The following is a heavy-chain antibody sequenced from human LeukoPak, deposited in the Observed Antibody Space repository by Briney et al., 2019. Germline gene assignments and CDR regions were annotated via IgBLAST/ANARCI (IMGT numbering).Heavy chain of an antibody. Sequence: ASVKVSCKASGGTFSSYAISWVRQAPGQGLEWMGGIIPIFGTANYAQKFQGRVTITADESTSTAYMELSSLRSEDTAVYYCARAGNDAVWAWLGMDVWGKGTTVTVSS. CDR1: GGTFSSYA. J-gene: IGHJ6*04. CDR3: ARAGNDAVWAWLGMDV. D-gene: IGHD2-8*01. V-gene: IGHV1-69*13. CDR2: IIPIFGTA.